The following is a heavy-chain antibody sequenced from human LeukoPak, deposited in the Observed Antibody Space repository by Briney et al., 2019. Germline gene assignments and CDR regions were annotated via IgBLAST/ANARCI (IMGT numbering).Heavy chain of an antibody. D-gene: IGHD3-10*01. CDR1: GGSISTYY. CDR3: ARLSGGEVQIHYYYMDV. V-gene: IGHV4-59*01. J-gene: IGHJ6*03. CDR2: IYYSGST. Sequence: KPSETLSLTCTVSGGSISTYYWSWIRQPPGKGLEWIGYIYYSGSTNYNPSLKSRVTISVDTSKNQFSLKLSSVTAADTAVYYWARLSGGEVQIHYYYMDVWGKGTTVTVSS.